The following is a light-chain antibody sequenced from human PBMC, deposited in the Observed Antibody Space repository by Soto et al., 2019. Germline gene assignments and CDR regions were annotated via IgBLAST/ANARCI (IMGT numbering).Light chain of an antibody. CDR1: SSDIGSYNA. J-gene: IGLJ2*01. CDR2: DVF. Sequence: QSALTQPRSVSGSPGHSVTISCFGTSSDIGSYNAVSWYQQHPGKAPKLIIFDVFERPSGVPDRFSGSKSGNSASLTISGLQAEDESDYYCSSFAPSYRVIFGGGTKLTFL. CDR3: SSFAPSYRVI. V-gene: IGLV2-11*01.